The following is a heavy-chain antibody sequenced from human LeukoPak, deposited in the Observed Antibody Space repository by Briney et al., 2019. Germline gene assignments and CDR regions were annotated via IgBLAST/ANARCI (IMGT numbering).Heavy chain of an antibody. V-gene: IGHV1-69*05. CDR1: GGTFSSYA. CDR2: IIPIFGTA. Sequence: ASVKVSCKASGGTFSSYAISWVRQAPGQGLEWMRGIIPIFGTANYAQKFQGRVTITTDESTSTAYMELSSLRSEDTAVYYCARSPHYYDFWSGYLAYWGQGTLVTVSS. J-gene: IGHJ4*02. D-gene: IGHD3-3*01. CDR3: ARSPHYYDFWSGYLAY.